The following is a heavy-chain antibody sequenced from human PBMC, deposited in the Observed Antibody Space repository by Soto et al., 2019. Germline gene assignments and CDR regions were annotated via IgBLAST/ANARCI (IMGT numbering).Heavy chain of an antibody. CDR3: ASLITMVRGVKVRHYGMDV. CDR2: IYYSGST. D-gene: IGHD3-10*01. CDR1: GGSISSYY. Sequence: PSETLSLTCTVSGGSISSYYWSWIRQPPGKGLEWIGYIYYSGSTNYNPSLKSRVTISVDTSKNQFSLKLSSVTAADTAVYYCASLITMVRGVKVRHYGMDVWGQGTTVTVSS. J-gene: IGHJ6*02. V-gene: IGHV4-59*01.